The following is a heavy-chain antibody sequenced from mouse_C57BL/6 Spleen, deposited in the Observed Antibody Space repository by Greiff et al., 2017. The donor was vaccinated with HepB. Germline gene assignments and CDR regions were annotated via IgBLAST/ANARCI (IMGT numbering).Heavy chain of an antibody. V-gene: IGHV1-15*01. CDR1: GYTFTDYE. D-gene: IGHD3-2*02. J-gene: IGHJ4*01. CDR2: IDPETGGT. CDR3: TREDSSGSGYASDY. Sequence: VQLQQSGAELVRPGASVTLSCKASGYTFTDYEMHWVKQTPVHGLEWIGAIDPETGGTAYNQKFKGKAILTADKSSSTAYMELRSLTSEDSAVYYCTREDSSGSGYASDYWGQGTSVTVSS.